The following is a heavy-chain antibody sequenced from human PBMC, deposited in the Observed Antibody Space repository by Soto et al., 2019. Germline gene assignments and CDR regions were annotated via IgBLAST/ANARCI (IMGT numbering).Heavy chain of an antibody. CDR3: AGQRSGSYYTYYHYGMAV. CDR1: GGTFSSYT. D-gene: IGHD3-10*01. J-gene: IGHJ6*02. Sequence: ASVKVSCKASGGTFSSYTISWVRQAPGQGLEWMGRIIPILGIANYAQKFQGRVTITADKSTSTAYMELSSLRSEDTAVYYCAGQRSGSYYTYYHYGMAVWGQGTTVTVSS. CDR2: IIPILGIA. V-gene: IGHV1-69*02.